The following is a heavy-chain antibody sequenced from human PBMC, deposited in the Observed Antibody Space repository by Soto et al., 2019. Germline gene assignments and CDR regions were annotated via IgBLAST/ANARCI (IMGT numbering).Heavy chain of an antibody. D-gene: IGHD1-26*01. Sequence: GGSLRLSCAASGFTFSSYAMSWVRQAPGKGLEWVSAISGSGGSTYYADSVKGRFTISRDNSKNTLYLQMNSLRAEDTAVYYCAKDSRAEIHYYYYYYYMDVWGKGTTVTVSS. CDR1: GFTFSSYA. V-gene: IGHV3-23*01. CDR2: ISGSGGST. J-gene: IGHJ6*03. CDR3: AKDSRAEIHYYYYYYYMDV.